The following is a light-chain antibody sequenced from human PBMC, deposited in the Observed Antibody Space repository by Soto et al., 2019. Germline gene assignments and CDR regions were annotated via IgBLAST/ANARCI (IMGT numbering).Light chain of an antibody. Sequence: EIVLTQSPGTLSLSPGERATLSCRASQTVTNTYLAWYQQKSGQAPNFLIYGASNRATCIPDRFSGSGSGKDFTLTISRLEPEDFAVYYCQQRSNWPPYTFGQVTKLEIK. CDR1: QTVTNTY. J-gene: IGKJ2*01. V-gene: IGKV3D-20*02. CDR3: QQRSNWPPYT. CDR2: GAS.